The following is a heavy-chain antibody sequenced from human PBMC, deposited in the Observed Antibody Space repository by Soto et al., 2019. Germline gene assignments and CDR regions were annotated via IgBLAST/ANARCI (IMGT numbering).Heavy chain of an antibody. CDR2: IYYSGST. D-gene: IGHD3-22*01. CDR1: GGSISSGDYY. J-gene: IGHJ6*02. Sequence: PSETLSLTCTVSGGSISSGDYYWSWIRQPPGKGLEWIGYIYYSGSTYYNPSLKSRVTISVDTSKNQFSLKLSSVTAADTAVYYCARDQYGIVVPSGPEGMDVWGQGTTVTV. CDR3: ARDQYGIVVPSGPEGMDV. V-gene: IGHV4-30-4*01.